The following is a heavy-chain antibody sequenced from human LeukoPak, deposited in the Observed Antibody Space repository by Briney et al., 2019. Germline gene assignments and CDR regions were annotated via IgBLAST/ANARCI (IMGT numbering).Heavy chain of an antibody. CDR3: ARSRPSITIFMFDY. D-gene: IGHD3-3*01. CDR2: ISSSSSYI. V-gene: IGHV3-21*01. J-gene: IGHJ4*02. Sequence: GGSLRLSCAASGFTFSSYSMNWVRQAPGKGLEWVSSISSSSSYIYYADSVKGRFTISRDNAKNSLYLQMNSLRAEDTAVYYCARSRPSITIFMFDYWGQGTLVTVSS. CDR1: GFTFSSYS.